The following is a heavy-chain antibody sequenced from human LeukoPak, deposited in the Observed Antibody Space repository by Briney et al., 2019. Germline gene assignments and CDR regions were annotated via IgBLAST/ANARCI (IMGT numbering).Heavy chain of an antibody. J-gene: IGHJ6*03. CDR2: IYYSGST. D-gene: IGHD2-15*01. Sequence: SETLSLTCTVSGGSISSSSYYWGWIRQPPGKGLEWIGSIYYSGSTYYNPSLKSRVTISVDTSKNQFSLKLSSVTAADTAVYYCASGGNYYYMDVWGKGTTVTVSS. V-gene: IGHV4-39*01. CDR3: ASGGNYYYMDV. CDR1: GGSISSSSYY.